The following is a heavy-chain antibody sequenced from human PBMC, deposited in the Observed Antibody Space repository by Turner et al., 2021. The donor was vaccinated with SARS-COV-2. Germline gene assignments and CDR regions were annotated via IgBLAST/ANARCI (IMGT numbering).Heavy chain of an antibody. V-gene: IGHV1-24*01. D-gene: IGHD2-2*01. J-gene: IGHJ5*02. CDR2: FDPEDGET. CDR3: ATGYQLRVNWFDP. Sequence: QVQLVQSGAEVKKPGASVKVSCKSSGCTLTELSMYWLRQAPGKGLEWMGGFDPEDGETIYAQNFQGRVTMTEDTSTDTAYMELSSLRSEDTAVYFCATGYQLRVNWFDPWGQGTLVTVSS. CDR1: GCTLTELS.